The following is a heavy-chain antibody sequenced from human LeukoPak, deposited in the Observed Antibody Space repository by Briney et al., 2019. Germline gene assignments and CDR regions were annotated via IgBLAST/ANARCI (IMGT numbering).Heavy chain of an antibody. CDR1: GYTFTSYG. J-gene: IGHJ4*02. CDR2: ISAYNGNT. Sequence: ASVRVSCKASGYTFTSYGISWVRQAPGQGLEWMGWISAYNGNTNYAQKLQGRVTMTTDTSTSTAYMELRSLRSDDTAVYYCARGPEPITMVRGVTGPFDYWGQGTLVTVSS. CDR3: ARGPEPITMVRGVTGPFDY. D-gene: IGHD3-10*01. V-gene: IGHV1-18*01.